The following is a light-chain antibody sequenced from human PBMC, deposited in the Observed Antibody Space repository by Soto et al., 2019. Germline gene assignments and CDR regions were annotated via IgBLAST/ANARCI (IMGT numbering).Light chain of an antibody. CDR2: GAS. CDR3: QQYNSYWT. CDR1: QSVSSN. J-gene: IGKJ1*01. Sequence: EIVMTQSPATLSVSPGERATLSSRASQSVSSNLAWYQQNPGQAPRLLIYGASTRATGIPARFSGSGSGTEFTLTISRLQPEDCATYYCQQYNSYWTFGQGIKVDIK. V-gene: IGKV3D-15*01.